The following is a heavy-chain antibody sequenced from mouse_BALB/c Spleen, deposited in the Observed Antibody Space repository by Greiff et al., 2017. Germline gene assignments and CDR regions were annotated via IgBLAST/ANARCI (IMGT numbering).Heavy chain of an antibody. Sequence: VQLKESGPGLVKPSQSLSLTCTVTGYSITSDYAWNWIRQFPGNKLEWMGYISYSGSTSYNPSLKSRISITRDTSKNQFFLQLNSVTTEDTATYYCARFITTVVDYYAMDYWGQGTSVTVSS. D-gene: IGHD1-1*01. J-gene: IGHJ4*01. CDR2: ISYSGST. CDR3: ARFITTVVDYYAMDY. V-gene: IGHV3-2*02. CDR1: GYSITSDYA.